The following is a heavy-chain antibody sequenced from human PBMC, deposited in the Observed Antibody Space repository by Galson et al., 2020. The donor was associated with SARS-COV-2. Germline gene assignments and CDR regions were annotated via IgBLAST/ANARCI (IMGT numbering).Heavy chain of an antibody. D-gene: IGHD7-27*01. CDR3: LKGAPEEQPGD. J-gene: IGHJ4*02. CDR2: IFGDGRT. Sequence: GESLKISCAASGFSVSHTYMDWVRQAPGKGLEWVSLIFGDGRTFYADSVKGRFTISRDTSTNTLHLQMNSLSLEDTAVYYCLKGAPEEQPGDWSRGTLVTVSS. V-gene: IGHV3-66*02. CDR1: GFSVSHTY.